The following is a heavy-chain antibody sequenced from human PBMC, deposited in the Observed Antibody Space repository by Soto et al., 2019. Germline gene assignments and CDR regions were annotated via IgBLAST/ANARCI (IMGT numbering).Heavy chain of an antibody. CDR1: GFTFSSYA. CDR2: ISGSGGST. J-gene: IGHJ4*02. Sequence: GGSLRLSCAASGFTFSSYAMSWVRQAPGKGLEWVSAISGSGGSTYYADSVKGRFTISRDNSKNTLYLQMNSLRSEDTAVYYCAAGAYYYGSGSYLVDYWGQGTLVTVSS. CDR3: AAGAYYYGSGSYLVDY. D-gene: IGHD3-10*01. V-gene: IGHV3-23*01.